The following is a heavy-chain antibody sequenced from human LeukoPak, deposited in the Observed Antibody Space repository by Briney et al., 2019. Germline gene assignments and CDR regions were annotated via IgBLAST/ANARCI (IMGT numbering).Heavy chain of an antibody. J-gene: IGHJ4*02. V-gene: IGHV1-69*04. CDR1: GGTFTAYG. Sequence: GASVKVSCKASGGTFTAYGFNWVRQAPGQGLEWVGRIIPALGIENLAQKFQGRVTITADKSTSTAYMELSSLRSEDTAVYYCARRMDYFDYWGQGTLVTVSS. CDR2: IIPALGIE. D-gene: IGHD5-24*01. CDR3: ARRMDYFDY.